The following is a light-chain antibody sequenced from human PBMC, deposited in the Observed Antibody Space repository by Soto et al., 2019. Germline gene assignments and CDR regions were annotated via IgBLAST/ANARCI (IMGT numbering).Light chain of an antibody. CDR2: EVS. V-gene: IGLV2-18*02. CDR1: SSDVGYYNR. J-gene: IGLJ2*01. Sequence: QSALTQPPSVSGSPGQSFTISCTGTSSDVGYYNRVSWYQQPPGTAPKLMVFEVSNRPSGVPDRFSGSKSGNTSSLTISGLQAEDAADYYCSSYTTSSTLVFGGGTKLTVL. CDR3: SSYTTSSTLV.